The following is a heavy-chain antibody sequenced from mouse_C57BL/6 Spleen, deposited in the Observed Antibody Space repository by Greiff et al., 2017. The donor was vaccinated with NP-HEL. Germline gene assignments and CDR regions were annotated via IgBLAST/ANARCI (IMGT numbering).Heavy chain of an antibody. J-gene: IGHJ4*01. V-gene: IGHV5-9*01. CDR3: ARQYGNYAMDY. CDR2: ISGGGGNT. CDR1: GFTFSSYT. D-gene: IGHD2-1*01. Sequence: EVRVVESGGGLVKPGGSLKLSCAASGFTFSSYTMSWVRQTPEKRLEWVATISGGGGNTYYPDSVKGRFTISRDNAKNTLYLQMSSLRSEDTALYYCARQYGNYAMDYWGQGTSVTVSS.